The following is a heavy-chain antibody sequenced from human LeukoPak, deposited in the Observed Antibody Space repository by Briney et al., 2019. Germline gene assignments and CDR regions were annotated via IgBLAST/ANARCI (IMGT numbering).Heavy chain of an antibody. CDR1: GYRFTNYW. Sequence: GESLKISCKGSGYRFTNYWIAWVRQMPGKGLEWMGIIYTGDSDTRYSSSFQGQVTISADKSISTAYLQWSSLKASDTAMYYCAKLSGRSANWFDPWGQGTLVTVSS. J-gene: IGHJ5*02. V-gene: IGHV5-51*01. CDR3: AKLSGRSANWFDP. CDR2: IYTGDSDT.